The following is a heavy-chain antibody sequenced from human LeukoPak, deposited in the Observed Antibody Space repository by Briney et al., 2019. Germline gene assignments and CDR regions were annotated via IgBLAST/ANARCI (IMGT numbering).Heavy chain of an antibody. V-gene: IGHV4-39*07. D-gene: IGHD3-9*01. J-gene: IGHJ4*02. CDR2: IYYGGNT. CDR3: ARVYRDYDILSGYSPHYFDY. Sequence: SETLSLTCTVSGSSISSNSYYRGWIRQPPGKGLEWIASIYYGGNTYYNPSLKSRVTISVDTSKNQFSLKLSSVTAADTAVYYCARVYRDYDILSGYSPHYFDYWGQGTLVTVSS. CDR1: GSSISSNSYY.